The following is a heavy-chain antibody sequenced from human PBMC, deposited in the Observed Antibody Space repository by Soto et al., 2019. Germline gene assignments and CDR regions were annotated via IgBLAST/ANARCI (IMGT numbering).Heavy chain of an antibody. CDR1: GYTFTSYD. D-gene: IGHD4-4*01. V-gene: IGHV1-8*01. J-gene: IGHJ3*02. CDR2: MNPNSGNT. CDR3: ASPVTTIRGGDAFDI. Sequence: QVQLVQSGAEVKKPGASVKVSCKASGYTFTSYDINWVRQATGQGLEWMGWMNPNSGNTGYAQKFQGRVTMTRNTSISTAYMELSSLRSEDTAVSYCASPVTTIRGGDAFDIWGQGTMVTVSS.